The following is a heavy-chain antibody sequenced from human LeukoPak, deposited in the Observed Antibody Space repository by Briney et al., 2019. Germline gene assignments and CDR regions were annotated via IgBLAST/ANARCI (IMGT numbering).Heavy chain of an antibody. Sequence: KPSETLSLTCTVSGGSISSNYWSWIRQPPGKGLEWIGYIYYSGSTYYNPSLKSRVTISVDTSKNQFSLKLSSVTAADTAVYYCAREKGTTDYWGQGTLVTVSS. V-gene: IGHV4-59*12. J-gene: IGHJ4*02. CDR2: IYYSGST. D-gene: IGHD1-1*01. CDR1: GGSISSNY. CDR3: AREKGTTDY.